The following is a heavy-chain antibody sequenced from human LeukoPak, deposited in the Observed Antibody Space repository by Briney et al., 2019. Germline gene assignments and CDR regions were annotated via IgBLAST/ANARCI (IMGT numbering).Heavy chain of an antibody. D-gene: IGHD3-22*01. CDR2: INPNSGGT. CDR1: GYILTSYG. Sequence: ASVKVSCKASGYILTSYGMNWVRQAPGQGLEWMGWINPNSGGTNFAQKFQGRVTMTRDTSISTTYMELSRLRSDDTAVYYCARDYYDSSGGALDIWGQGTMVTVSS. CDR3: ARDYYDSSGGALDI. V-gene: IGHV1-2*02. J-gene: IGHJ3*02.